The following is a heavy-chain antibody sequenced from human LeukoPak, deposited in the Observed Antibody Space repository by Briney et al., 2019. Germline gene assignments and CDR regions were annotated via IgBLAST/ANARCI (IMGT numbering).Heavy chain of an antibody. J-gene: IGHJ4*02. CDR1: GGSISSYY. Sequence: PSETLSLTCTVSGGSISSYYRSWIRQPAGKGLEWIGRIYTSGSTNYNPSLKSRVTMSVDTSKNQFSLKLSSVTAADAAVYYCASSSGQYCSSTSCYPVYFDYWGQGTLVTVSS. V-gene: IGHV4-4*07. CDR2: IYTSGST. CDR3: ASSSGQYCSSTSCYPVYFDY. D-gene: IGHD2-2*01.